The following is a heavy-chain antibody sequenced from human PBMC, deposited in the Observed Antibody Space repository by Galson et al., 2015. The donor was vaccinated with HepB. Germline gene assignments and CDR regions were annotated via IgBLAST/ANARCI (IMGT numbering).Heavy chain of an antibody. Sequence: SLRLSCAASGFTFSNYWMHWVRQAPGRGLVWVSRIRSDGSSTTYADSVKGRFTISRDNAKNTLYLQMNSLRAEDTAVYYCARGHGYGGNWFDPWGQGVLVTVSS. CDR2: IRSDGSST. J-gene: IGHJ5*02. CDR3: ARGHGYGGNWFDP. D-gene: IGHD3-10*01. CDR1: GFTFSNYW. V-gene: IGHV3-74*01.